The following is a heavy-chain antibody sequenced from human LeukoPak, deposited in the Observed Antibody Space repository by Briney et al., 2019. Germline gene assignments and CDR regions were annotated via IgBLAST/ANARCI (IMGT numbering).Heavy chain of an antibody. D-gene: IGHD3-16*01. V-gene: IGHV4-31*03. CDR3: ARPAITFGGVGAFDI. CDR1: GGTISSGVNY. CDR2: IYYSGET. J-gene: IGHJ3*02. Sequence: PSQTLSLTCTVSGGTISSGVNYWSWVRQHPGKGPEWIGYIYYSGETYYNPSLNSRFTISIDTSKNQFSLKLTSVTAADTAVYYCARPAITFGGVGAFDIWGQGTMVTVSS.